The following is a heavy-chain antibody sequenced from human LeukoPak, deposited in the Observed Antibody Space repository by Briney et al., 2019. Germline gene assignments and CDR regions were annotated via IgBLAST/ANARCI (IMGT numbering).Heavy chain of an antibody. D-gene: IGHD5-12*01. CDR2: IYYSGST. J-gene: IGHJ6*02. V-gene: IGHV4-30-4*01. CDR3: ARAETSHPGYSGYDYVRFHYYYGMDV. CDR1: GGSISSGDYY. Sequence: SQTLSLTCTVSGGSISSGDYYWSWIRQPPGKGLEWIGYIYYSGSTYYNPSLKSRVTISVDTSKNQFSLKLSSVTAADTAVYYCARAETSHPGYSGYDYVRFHYYYGMDVWGQGTTVTVSS.